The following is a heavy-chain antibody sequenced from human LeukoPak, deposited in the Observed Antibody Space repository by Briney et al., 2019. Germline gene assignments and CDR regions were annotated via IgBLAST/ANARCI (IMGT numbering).Heavy chain of an antibody. D-gene: IGHD6-13*01. CDR1: GGSISSYY. CDR3: ASRVAAAGTSDY. Sequence: SETLSLTCTVSGGSISSYYWSWIRQPPGKGLEWIGYIYYSGSTNYNPSLKSRVTISVDTSKNQFSLKLSSVTAADTAVYYCASRVAAAGTSDYWGQGTLVTVSS. J-gene: IGHJ4*02. V-gene: IGHV4-59*12. CDR2: IYYSGST.